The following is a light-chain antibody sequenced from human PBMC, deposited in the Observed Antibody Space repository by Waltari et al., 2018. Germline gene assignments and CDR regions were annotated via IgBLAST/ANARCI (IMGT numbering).Light chain of an antibody. V-gene: IGLV2-14*01. CDR2: EVS. CDR3: SSHTATVPHV. Sequence: QSALTQPASVSGSPGQSITIPCTGTSTDVGGYGSVSWYPQYPGKAPKPIIYEVSYRPSVISTRFSGSKSGNTASLTISGLQAEDEADYYCSSHTATVPHVFGTGTRVTVV. CDR1: STDVGGYGS. J-gene: IGLJ1*01.